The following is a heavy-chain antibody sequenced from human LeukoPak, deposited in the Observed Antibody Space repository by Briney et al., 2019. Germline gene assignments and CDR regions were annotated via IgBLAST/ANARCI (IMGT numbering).Heavy chain of an antibody. CDR1: GGSISSYY. D-gene: IGHD4-11*01. V-gene: IGHV4-59*13. J-gene: IGHJ4*02. CDR2: IYYSGST. Sequence: SETLSLTCTVSGGSISSYYWSWIRQPPGKGLEWIGYIYYSGSTNYDPSLKSRVTLSVDTSKNQFSLKLSSVTAADTAVYYCARGAITTTSTFDYWGQGTLVTVSS. CDR3: ARGAITTTSTFDY.